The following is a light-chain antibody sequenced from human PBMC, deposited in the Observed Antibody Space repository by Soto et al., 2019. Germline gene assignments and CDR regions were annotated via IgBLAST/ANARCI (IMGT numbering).Light chain of an antibody. J-gene: IGLJ3*02. V-gene: IGLV2-14*01. CDR3: ISYARGSTLVV. CDR2: EVN. CDR1: SSDVGAYNY. Sequence: QSALTQPDSVSGSPGQSITIPCTGTSSDVGAYNYVSWYQQRPTKAPKLLIYEVNTRPSGVSTRFSGSKSGITASLTISGLQTEDEAYSYFISYARGSTLVVFGLATQLTVL.